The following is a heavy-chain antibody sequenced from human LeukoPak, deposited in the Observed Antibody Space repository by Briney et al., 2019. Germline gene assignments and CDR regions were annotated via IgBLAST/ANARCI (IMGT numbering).Heavy chain of an antibody. J-gene: IGHJ4*02. CDR2: ISSSSSTI. Sequence: GGSLRLSCAASGFIFSSYAMSWVRQAPGKGLEWVSYISSSSSTIYYADSVKGRFTISRDNAKNSLYLQMNSLRAEDTAVYYCARTNTYYYDSSGYSVFDYWGQGTLVTVSS. D-gene: IGHD3-22*01. CDR3: ARTNTYYYDSSGYSVFDY. CDR1: GFIFSSYA. V-gene: IGHV3-48*04.